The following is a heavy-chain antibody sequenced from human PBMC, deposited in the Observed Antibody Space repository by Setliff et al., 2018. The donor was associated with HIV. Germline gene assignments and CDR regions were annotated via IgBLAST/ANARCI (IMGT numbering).Heavy chain of an antibody. D-gene: IGHD6-13*01. J-gene: IGHJ4*02. V-gene: IGHV3-21*01. CDR3: ARGFTAAAGPTGY. Sequence: GGSLRLSCAVSGFTFSNYAMNWVRQVPGKGLEWVSGISGRGGNTYYADSVKGRFTISRDNTKNSLYLQMNSLRAEDTAVYYCARGFTAAAGPTGYWGQGTLVTVSS. CDR1: GFTFSNYA. CDR2: ISGRGGNT.